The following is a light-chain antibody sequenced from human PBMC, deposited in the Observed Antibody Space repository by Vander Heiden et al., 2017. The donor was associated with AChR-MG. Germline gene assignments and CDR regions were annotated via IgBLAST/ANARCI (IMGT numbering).Light chain of an antibody. CDR2: GKN. CDR1: SLRNYY. J-gene: IGLJ2*01. CDR3: NSRDSSGNHVV. Sequence: SSDLTQAPAMSVTLGQAVRITCQGDSLRNYYASWYQQKPGQAPVLVIYGKNNRPSGIPDRFSGSGSGNTASLTITGAQAEDEADYYCNSRDSSGNHVVFGGGTKLTVL. V-gene: IGLV3-19*01.